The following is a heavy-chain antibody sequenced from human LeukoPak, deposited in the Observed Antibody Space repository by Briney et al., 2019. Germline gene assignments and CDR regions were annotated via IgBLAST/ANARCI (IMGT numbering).Heavy chain of an antibody. CDR1: GFTFSSYS. D-gene: IGHD6-6*01. CDR2: ISSSSSYI. CDR3: ARDVAARRNYYYYMDV. V-gene: IGHV3-21*01. Sequence: GGSLRLSCAASGFTFSSYSMNWVRQAPGKGLEWVSSISSSSSYIYYADSVKGRFTISRDNAKNSLYLQMNSLRAEDTAVYYCARDVAARRNYYYYMDVWGKGTTVTVSS. J-gene: IGHJ6*03.